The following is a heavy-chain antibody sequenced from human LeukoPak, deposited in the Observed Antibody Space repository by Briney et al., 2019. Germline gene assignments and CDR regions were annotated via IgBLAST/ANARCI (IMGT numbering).Heavy chain of an antibody. V-gene: IGHV3-7*01. D-gene: IGHD6-13*01. CDR3: ARGAAWYDY. CDR1: GYRFSPYW. J-gene: IGHJ4*02. Sequence: GGSLRLSCAASGYRFSPYWMSWVRQTPGKGLEWVANIKQDGSEKYYVDSVKGRFIISRDNAKNSLYLQMNSLRAEDTAVYYCARGAAWYDYWGQGTLVTVSS. CDR2: IKQDGSEK.